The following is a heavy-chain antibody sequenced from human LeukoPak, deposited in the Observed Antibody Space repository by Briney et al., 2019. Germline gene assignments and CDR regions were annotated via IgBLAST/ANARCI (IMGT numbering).Heavy chain of an antibody. D-gene: IGHD2-15*01. CDR3: ARPPGWFPHDAFDI. Sequence: ASVKVSCKASGYTFTGYYMHWVRQAPGQGLEWMGWINPNSGGTNYAQKFQGRVTMTRDTSISTAYMELSSLRSEDTAVYYCARPPGWFPHDAFDIWGQGTMVTVSS. CDR1: GYTFTGYY. V-gene: IGHV1-2*02. CDR2: INPNSGGT. J-gene: IGHJ3*02.